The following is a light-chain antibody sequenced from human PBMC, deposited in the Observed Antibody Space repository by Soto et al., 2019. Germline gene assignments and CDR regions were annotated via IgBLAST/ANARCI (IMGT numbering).Light chain of an antibody. CDR2: GAS. CDR1: QNINTF. V-gene: IGKV1-39*01. J-gene: IGKJ4*01. Sequence: DIEMTQSPSSLSASVGDRITISCRASQNINTFLNWYQQKGGKAPKLLIHGASSLQSGVPLRFSGSGSGTDFSLTIISLQPEDFATYYCQQSYDNLLSFGVGNKVEIK. CDR3: QQSYDNLLS.